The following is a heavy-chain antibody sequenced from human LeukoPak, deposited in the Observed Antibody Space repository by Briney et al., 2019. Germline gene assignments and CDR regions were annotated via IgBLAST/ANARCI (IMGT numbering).Heavy chain of an antibody. Sequence: ASVKVFCKASGYTFTDDYIHWVRQAPGQGLEFMGWINPDSGFTNYAQKFQGRVTMTRDTSISTAYLEVRSLTSDDTAVYYCAPTAEAYTSWWKVWGQGTLVTVSS. V-gene: IGHV1-2*02. J-gene: IGHJ4*02. CDR3: APTAEAYTSWWKV. CDR2: INPDSGFT. D-gene: IGHD2-2*01. CDR1: GYTFTDDY.